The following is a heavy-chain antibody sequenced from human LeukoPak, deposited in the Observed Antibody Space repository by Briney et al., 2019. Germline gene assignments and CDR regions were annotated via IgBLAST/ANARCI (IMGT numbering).Heavy chain of an antibody. CDR3: ANQVGATNLFDY. V-gene: IGHV3-23*01. CDR2: ISGSGGST. Sequence: ETLSLTCTVSGGSISSYYWSWLRQPPGKGLEWVSAISGSGGSTYYADSVKGRFTISRDNSKNTLYLQMNSLRAEDTAVYYCANQVGATNLFDYWGQGTLVTVSS. CDR1: GGSISSYY. D-gene: IGHD1-26*01. J-gene: IGHJ4*02.